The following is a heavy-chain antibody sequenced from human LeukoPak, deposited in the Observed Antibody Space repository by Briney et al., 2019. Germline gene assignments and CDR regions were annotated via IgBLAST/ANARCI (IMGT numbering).Heavy chain of an antibody. J-gene: IGHJ6*03. V-gene: IGHV3-48*03. CDR1: GFTFSSYE. D-gene: IGHD3-22*01. Sequence: PGGSLRLSCAASGFTFSSYEMNWVRQAPGKGLEWVSYISSSGSTIYYADSVKGRFTISRDNAKNSLYLQMNSLRAEDTAVYYCAKAEGDSSGFSYMDVWGKGTTVTISS. CDR2: ISSSGSTI. CDR3: AKAEGDSSGFSYMDV.